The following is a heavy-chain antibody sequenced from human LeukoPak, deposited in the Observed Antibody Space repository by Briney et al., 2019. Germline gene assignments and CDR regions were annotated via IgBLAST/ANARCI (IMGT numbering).Heavy chain of an antibody. CDR3: ARDPPMPGYSSSKDAFDI. J-gene: IGHJ3*02. D-gene: IGHD5-12*01. V-gene: IGHV1-18*01. CDR1: GYTFTTYG. Sequence: ASVKVSCKASGYTFTTYGISWVRQAPGQGLEWMGWISAYNGKIDYAHKFQGRVTMTTGTSTSTAYMELRSLRSDDTAVYYCARDPPMPGYSSSKDAFDIWGQGTRVTVSS. CDR2: ISAYNGKI.